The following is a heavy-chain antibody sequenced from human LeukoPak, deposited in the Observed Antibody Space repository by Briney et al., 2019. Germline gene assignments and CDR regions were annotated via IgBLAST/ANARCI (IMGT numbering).Heavy chain of an antibody. V-gene: IGHV1-46*01. J-gene: IGHJ4*02. CDR3: ARDRRDDSSGYYQTYYFDY. Sequence: GASVKVSCKASGYTFTSYYMHWVRQAPGQGLEWMGIINPSGGSTSYAQKFQGRVTMTRDTSTSTVYMELSSLRSEDTAVHYCARDRRDDSSGYYQTYYFDYWGQGTLVTVSS. CDR1: GYTFTSYY. CDR2: INPSGGST. D-gene: IGHD3-22*01.